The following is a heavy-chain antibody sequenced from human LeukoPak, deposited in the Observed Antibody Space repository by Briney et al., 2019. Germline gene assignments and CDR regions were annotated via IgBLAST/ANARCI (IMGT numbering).Heavy chain of an antibody. D-gene: IGHD1-26*01. CDR3: ARAAGRDTASGLDFDY. CDR2: IYSSRS. Sequence: SETLSLTCTVSGASISSYYWSWIRQPAGKGLEWIGRIYSSRSIYNPSLKSRVTMSVDTSKNQFSLKLSSVTAADTAVYYCARAAGRDTASGLDFDYWGQGILVTVSS. V-gene: IGHV4-4*07. J-gene: IGHJ4*02. CDR1: GASISSYY.